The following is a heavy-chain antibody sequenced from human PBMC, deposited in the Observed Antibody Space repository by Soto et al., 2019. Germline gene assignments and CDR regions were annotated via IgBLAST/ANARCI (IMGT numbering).Heavy chain of an antibody. Sequence: EVPLVESGGGLVQPGGSLRLSCAASGFTVSSNYMSWVRPAPGKGLEWVSVIYSGGSTYYAYSVKGRFTISRHNFKNTQYLQMNSLRAEDTAVYYCARSQVYCSVGSCYRDLVSAFDIWGEGTMVVVSS. CDR1: GFTVSSNY. D-gene: IGHD2-15*01. V-gene: IGHV3-53*04. CDR3: ARSQVYCSVGSCYRDLVSAFDI. CDR2: IYSGGST. J-gene: IGHJ3*02.